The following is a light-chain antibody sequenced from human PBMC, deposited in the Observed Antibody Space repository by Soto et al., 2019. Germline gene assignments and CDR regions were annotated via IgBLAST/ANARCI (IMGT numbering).Light chain of an antibody. V-gene: IGKV3-20*01. CDR3: QQYGTSYMYT. CDR2: GAS. J-gene: IGKJ2*01. Sequence: EIVLTQSPGTLSLSPGERATLSCRASQSVSSRYLAWYQQKPGQAPRLLIYGASSRATGSPDRFSGSGSGTDLTLTISRLEPEDIAVYYCQQYGTSYMYTFGQGTKLEIK. CDR1: QSVSSRY.